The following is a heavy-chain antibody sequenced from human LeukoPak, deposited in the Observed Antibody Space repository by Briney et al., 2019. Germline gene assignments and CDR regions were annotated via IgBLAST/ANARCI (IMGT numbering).Heavy chain of an antibody. CDR1: GFTFSSFA. D-gene: IGHD2-21*02. CDR2: ISGSGGST. J-gene: IGHJ6*03. V-gene: IGHV3-23*01. CDR3: AKKGGLPPLDYYYYYMDV. Sequence: GGSLRLSCAASGFTFSSFAMSWVRQAPGKGLEWVSAISGSGGSTYYADSVKGRFTTSRDNSKNTLHLQMNSLRAEDTAVYYCAKKGGLPPLDYYYYYMDVWGKGTTVTVSS.